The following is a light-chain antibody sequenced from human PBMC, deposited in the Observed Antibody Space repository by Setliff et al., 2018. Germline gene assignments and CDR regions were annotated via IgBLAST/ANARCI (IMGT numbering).Light chain of an antibody. Sequence: LTQPPSASGSPGQSLTISCTGTSRDIGAYNSVSWYQQHPGKAPKLLIYEVTKRPSGFPDRFSGSKSGNTASLTVSGLQADDEADYFCCSYAASYNPYVFGSGTKVTVL. J-gene: IGLJ1*01. CDR1: SRDIGAYNS. V-gene: IGLV2-8*01. CDR2: EVT. CDR3: CSYAASYNPYV.